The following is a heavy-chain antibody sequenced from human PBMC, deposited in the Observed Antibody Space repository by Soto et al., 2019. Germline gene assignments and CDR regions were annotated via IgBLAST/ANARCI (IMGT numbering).Heavy chain of an antibody. V-gene: IGHV1-2*02. Sequence: QVQLVQSGAEVKKPGASVKVSCKASGYTFTAYYIHWVRQAPGQGLEWMGWIDPNSGGTSYAQKFQGRITLTRDTSISTAYMDLSRLRSDDTAVYYCAREDGGSDSSGYGFNIWGQGTMVTVSS. CDR1: GYTFTAYY. D-gene: IGHD3-22*01. CDR2: IDPNSGGT. J-gene: IGHJ3*02. CDR3: AREDGGSDSSGYGFNI.